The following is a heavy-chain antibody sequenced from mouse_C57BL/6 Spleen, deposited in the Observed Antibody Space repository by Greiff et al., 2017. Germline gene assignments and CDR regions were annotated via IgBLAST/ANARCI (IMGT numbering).Heavy chain of an antibody. Sequence: QVQLQQSGAELVKPGASVKISCKASGYTFTDYYINWVKQRPGQGLEWIGKIGPGSGSTYYNEKFKGQATLTADKSSSTAYMQLRRLTSEDSAVYFCARRATFYYDPPYLDYWGQGTTLTVSS. CDR2: IGPGSGST. J-gene: IGHJ2*01. V-gene: IGHV1-77*01. D-gene: IGHD2-4*01. CDR1: GYTFTDYY. CDR3: ARRATFYYDPPYLDY.